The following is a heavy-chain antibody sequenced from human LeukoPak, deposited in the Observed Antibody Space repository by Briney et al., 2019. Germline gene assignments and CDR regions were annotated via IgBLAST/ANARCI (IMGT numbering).Heavy chain of an antibody. CDR2: IYYSGTT. Sequence: SETLSLTCTVSGGSFSSSSYYWGWIRQPPGKGLEWIGSIYYSGTTYYNPSLKSRVTISVDTSKNQFSLKRSSVTAADTAVYYCARHYYDTSGYSNSLFDYWGQGTPVTVSS. D-gene: IGHD3-22*01. J-gene: IGHJ4*02. CDR3: ARHYYDTSGYSNSLFDY. CDR1: GGSFSSSSYY. V-gene: IGHV4-39*01.